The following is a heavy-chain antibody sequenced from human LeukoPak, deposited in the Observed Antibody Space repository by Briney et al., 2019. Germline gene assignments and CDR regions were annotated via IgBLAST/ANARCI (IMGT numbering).Heavy chain of an antibody. CDR3: AKEDRGGLVDF. V-gene: IGHV3-23*01. Sequence: GGSLRLSCAASGFIFTNYAMNWVRQAPGKGLEWVSSISGNGDYTYYADSAKGRFAISRDNSKITLYLRMNSLRAEDTAVYYCAKEDRGGLVDFWGQGTLVTVSS. CDR2: ISGNGDYT. J-gene: IGHJ4*02. CDR1: GFIFTNYA. D-gene: IGHD3-16*01.